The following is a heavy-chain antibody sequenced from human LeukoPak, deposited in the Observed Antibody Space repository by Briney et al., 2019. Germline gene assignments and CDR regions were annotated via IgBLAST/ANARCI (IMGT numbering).Heavy chain of an antibody. J-gene: IGHJ4*02. V-gene: IGHV3-30*04. CDR2: KSYDGRNK. CDR3: ARADPIYYDFWSGPYYFDY. Sequence: PGRSLRLSCAASGFTFSSYALHWVRQAPGKGLEWVAVKSYDGRNKYYADSVKGRFTISRDNSKNTLYLQMNSLRPEDTAVYYCARADPIYYDFWSGPYYFDYWGQGTLVTVSS. D-gene: IGHD3-3*01. CDR1: GFTFSSYA.